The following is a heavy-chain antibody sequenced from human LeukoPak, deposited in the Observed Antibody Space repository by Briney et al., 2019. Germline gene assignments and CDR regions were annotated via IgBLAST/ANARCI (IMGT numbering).Heavy chain of an antibody. CDR3: ARGDCSSTSCYKGRSSSWY. Sequence: SETLSLTCTVSGGSISSSSYYWGWIRQPPGKGLEWIGSIYYSGSTYYNPSLKSRVTISVDTSKNQFSLKLSSVTAADTAVYYCARGDCSSTSCYKGRSSSWYWGQGTLVTVSS. CDR2: IYYSGST. J-gene: IGHJ4*02. D-gene: IGHD2-2*02. CDR1: GGSISSSSYY. V-gene: IGHV4-39*01.